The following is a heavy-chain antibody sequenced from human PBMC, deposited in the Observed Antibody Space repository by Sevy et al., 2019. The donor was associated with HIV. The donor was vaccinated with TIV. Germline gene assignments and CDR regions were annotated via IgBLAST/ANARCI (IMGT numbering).Heavy chain of an antibody. CDR2: IKQDGSEK. J-gene: IGHJ5*02. D-gene: IGHD3-10*01. CDR1: GFTFSSYW. V-gene: IGHV3-7*03. CDR3: ARVRGITMVRGVIIGRGWFDP. Sequence: GGSLRLSCAASGFTFSSYWMSWVRQAPGKGLEWVANIKQDGSEKYYVDSVKGRFTISRDNAKNSLYLQMNSLRAEDTAVYYCARVRGITMVRGVIIGRGWFDPWGQGTLVTVSS.